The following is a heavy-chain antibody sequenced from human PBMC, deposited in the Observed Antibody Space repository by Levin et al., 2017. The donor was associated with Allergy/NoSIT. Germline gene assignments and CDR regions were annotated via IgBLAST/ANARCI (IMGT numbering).Heavy chain of an antibody. Sequence: SQTLSLTCTVSGGSISSSSYYWGWIRQPPGKGLEWIGSIYYSGSTYYNPSLKSRVTISVDTSKNQFSLKLSSVTAADTAVYYCARQGAFGVVINWFDPWGQGTLVTVSS. CDR2: IYYSGST. D-gene: IGHD3-3*01. V-gene: IGHV4-39*01. CDR3: ARQGAFGVVINWFDP. CDR1: GGSISSSSYY. J-gene: IGHJ5*02.